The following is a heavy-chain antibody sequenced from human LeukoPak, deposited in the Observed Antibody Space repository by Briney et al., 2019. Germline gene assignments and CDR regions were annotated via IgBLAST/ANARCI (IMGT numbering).Heavy chain of an antibody. V-gene: IGHV5-51*01. CDR3: AIYDASGYRQDLHH. CDR2: ISPGDSKT. D-gene: IGHD3-22*01. Sequence: GESLKISCKGSGSDFTTYWVGWVRQVPGKGLDWMGIISPGDSKTYYSPAFQGQVTLSADKSIDTAYLQWNNLKASDTAMYYCAIYDASGYRQDLHHWGQGTLVTVSS. CDR1: GSDFTTYW. J-gene: IGHJ1*01.